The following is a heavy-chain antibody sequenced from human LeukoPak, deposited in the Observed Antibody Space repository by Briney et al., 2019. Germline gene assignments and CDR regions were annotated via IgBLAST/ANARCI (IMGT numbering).Heavy chain of an antibody. V-gene: IGHV3-23*01. CDR1: GFTFSSYA. CDR3: AKGRRLPYYFDY. D-gene: IGHD6-25*01. Sequence: GGSLRLSCAASGFTFSSYAMRWVRQAPGKGLEWVSAISGSGGSTYYADSVKGRFTISRDNSKNTLYLQMNSLRAEDTAVYYCAKGRRLPYYFDYWGQGTLVTVSS. CDR2: ISGSGGST. J-gene: IGHJ4*02.